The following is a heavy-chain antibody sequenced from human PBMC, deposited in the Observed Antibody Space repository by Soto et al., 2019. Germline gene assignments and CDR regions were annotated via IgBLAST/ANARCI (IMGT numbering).Heavy chain of an antibody. Sequence: GGSLRLSCAASGFTFSSYAMHWVRQAPGKGLEWVAVISYDGSNKYYADSVKGRFTISRDNSKNTLYLQMNSLRAEDTAVYYCASTYFDWSAPLYWGQGTLVTVSS. J-gene: IGHJ4*02. D-gene: IGHD3-9*01. CDR3: ASTYFDWSAPLY. CDR1: GFTFSSYA. V-gene: IGHV3-30-3*01. CDR2: ISYDGSNK.